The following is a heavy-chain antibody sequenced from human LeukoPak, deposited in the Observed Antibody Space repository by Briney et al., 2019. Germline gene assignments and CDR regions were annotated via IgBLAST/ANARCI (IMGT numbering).Heavy chain of an antibody. V-gene: IGHV1-69*05. D-gene: IGHD3-3*01. J-gene: IGHJ6*03. CDR3: AREAVDYDFWSGYYTGMSYYMDV. CDR2: IIPXXGTA. Sequence: GASVKVSCKASGGTFSSYAISWVRQAPGQGLEWMGGIIPXXGTANYAQKFQGRVAITTDESTSTAYMELSSLRSEDTAVYYCAREAVDYDFWSGYYTGMSYYMDVWGKGTTVTVSS. CDR1: GGTFSSYA.